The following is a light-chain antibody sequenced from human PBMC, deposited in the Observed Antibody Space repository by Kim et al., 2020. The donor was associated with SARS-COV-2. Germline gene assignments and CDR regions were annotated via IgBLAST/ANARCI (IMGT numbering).Light chain of an antibody. CDR3: QQYYNRPPCT. V-gene: IGKV3-15*01. Sequence: VSPGKRATLSCRASQSVLTDLAWYKQKPGQAPRLLIYAASTRATGVPARFSGSGSGTEFTLTISSLQSEDFAVYFCQQYYNRPPCTFGQGTKLEI. CDR2: AAS. CDR1: QSVLTD. J-gene: IGKJ2*02.